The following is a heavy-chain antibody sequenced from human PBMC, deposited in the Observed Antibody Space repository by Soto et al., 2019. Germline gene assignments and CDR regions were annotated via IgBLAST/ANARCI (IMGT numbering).Heavy chain of an antibody. D-gene: IGHD6-13*01. CDR3: ARSQYSSSWYPFDY. CDR2: IYYDGSNK. J-gene: IGHJ4*02. CDR1: GFTFSSYG. Sequence: QVQLVESGGGVVQPGRSLRLSCAASGFTFSSYGMHWVRQAPGKGLEWVAVIYYDGSNKYYADSVKGRFTISRDTYKNTLYLQMNSLRAEDTAVFYWARSQYSSSWYPFDYWGQGTLVTVSS. V-gene: IGHV3-33*01.